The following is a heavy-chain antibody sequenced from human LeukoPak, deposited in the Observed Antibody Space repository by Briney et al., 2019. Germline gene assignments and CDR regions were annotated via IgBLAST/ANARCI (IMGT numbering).Heavy chain of an antibody. J-gene: IGHJ1*01. CDR2: INPSGGST. D-gene: IGHD4-17*01. CDR1: GYTFTSYY. V-gene: IGHV1-46*01. CDR3: TRGGETTVTRPMQH. Sequence: ASVKVSCKASGYTFTSYYMHWVRQAPGQGLEWMGIINPSGGSTSFAQEFQGRVTTTRDTSTSTVYMELSSLRSEDTAVYYCTRGGETTVTRPMQHWGQGTLVTVSS.